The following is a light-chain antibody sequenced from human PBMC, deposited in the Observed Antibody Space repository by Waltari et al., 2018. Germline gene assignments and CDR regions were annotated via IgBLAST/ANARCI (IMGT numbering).Light chain of an antibody. CDR3: QQYYSAPNT. Sequence: DIVMTQSPDSLAVSLGERATINCKSSQSVLYSSNNNNYLAWYQQKPGQPPKLLIYWASTRESGVPDRFSGSGSGTDFTLTISSLQAEDVAVYYCQQYYSAPNTFGQGTNVEIK. V-gene: IGKV4-1*01. CDR2: WAS. J-gene: IGKJ2*01. CDR1: QSVLYSSNNNNY.